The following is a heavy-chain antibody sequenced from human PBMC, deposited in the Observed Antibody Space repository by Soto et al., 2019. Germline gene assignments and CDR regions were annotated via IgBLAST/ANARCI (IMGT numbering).Heavy chain of an antibody. Sequence: ASVKVSCKASGYTFTSYGISWVRQAPGQGLEWMGWISAYNGNTNYAQKLQGRVTMTTDTSTSTAYMELRSLRSDDTAVYYCASVVWLVSGGAFDIWGQGTMVTVSS. CDR1: GYTFTSYG. CDR2: ISAYNGNT. V-gene: IGHV1-18*04. CDR3: ASVVWLVSGGAFDI. D-gene: IGHD3-22*01. J-gene: IGHJ3*02.